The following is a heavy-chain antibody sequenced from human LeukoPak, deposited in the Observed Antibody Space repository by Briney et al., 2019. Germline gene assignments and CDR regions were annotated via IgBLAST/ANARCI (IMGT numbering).Heavy chain of an antibody. J-gene: IGHJ4*02. D-gene: IGHD3-22*01. CDR2: IYSGGST. CDR3: ARVRTLGFYYDSSGQPSYFDY. V-gene: IGHV3-53*04. CDR1: GFTVSSNY. Sequence: QPGGSLRLSCAASGFTVSSNYMSWVRQAPGKGLEWVSVIYSGGSTYYADSVKGRFTISRHNSKNTLYLQMNSLRAEDTAVYYCARVRTLGFYYDSSGQPSYFDYWGQGTLVTVSS.